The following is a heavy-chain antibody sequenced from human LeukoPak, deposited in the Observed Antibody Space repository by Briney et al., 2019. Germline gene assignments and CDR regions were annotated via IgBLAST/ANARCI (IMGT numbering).Heavy chain of an antibody. CDR2: ISGSGGST. V-gene: IGHV3-23*01. Sequence: GGSLRLSCAASGFTYSSYAMSWVRQAPGKGLEWVSAISGSGGSTYYADSVKGRFTISRDNSKNRLYLQMNSLRAEDTAVYYCAKDPEYSSGWYLDYWGQGTLVTVSS. CDR1: GFTYSSYA. CDR3: AKDPEYSSGWYLDY. D-gene: IGHD6-19*01. J-gene: IGHJ4*02.